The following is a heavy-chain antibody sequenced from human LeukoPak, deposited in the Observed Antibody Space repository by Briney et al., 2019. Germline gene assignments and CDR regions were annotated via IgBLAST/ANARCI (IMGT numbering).Heavy chain of an antibody. J-gene: IGHJ5*02. Sequence: SETLSLTCTVSGGSISSYYWSRIRQPPGKGLEWIGYIYYSGSTNYNPSLKSRVTISVDTSKNQFSLKLSSVTAADTAVYYCARAKQWLVSLLSPPNWFDPWGQGTLVTVSS. CDR1: GGSISSYY. D-gene: IGHD6-19*01. V-gene: IGHV4-59*01. CDR2: IYYSGST. CDR3: ARAKQWLVSLLSPPNWFDP.